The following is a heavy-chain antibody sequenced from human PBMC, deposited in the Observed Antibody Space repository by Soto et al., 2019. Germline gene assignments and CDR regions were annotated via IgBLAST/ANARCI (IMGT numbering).Heavy chain of an antibody. CDR1: GGSISSYY. CDR2: IYYSGST. CDR3: ARGIDAFDY. J-gene: IGHJ4*02. Sequence: QVQLQESGPGLVKPSETLSLTCTVSGGSISSYYWSWIRQPPGKGLEWIGYIYYSGSTNYNPSLKSRVTISVDTSKNQFSLKLSSVNAADTAVYYCARGIDAFDYWGQGTLVTVSS. V-gene: IGHV4-59*01.